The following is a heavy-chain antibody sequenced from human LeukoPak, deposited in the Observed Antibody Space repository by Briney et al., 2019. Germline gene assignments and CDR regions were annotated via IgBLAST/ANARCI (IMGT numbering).Heavy chain of an antibody. CDR1: GFTFSSYV. V-gene: IGHV3-23*01. CDR3: AKEIGTYYFFDY. Sequence: GGSLRLSCAASGFTFSSYVRSWVRQAPWKGLEWVSAISSSGGSTYYADAVKGRFTISRDHSRNTVYLQMNSLRAEDTAVYYCAKEIGTYYFFDYWGQGTLVTVSS. D-gene: IGHD1-26*01. CDR2: ISSSGGST. J-gene: IGHJ4*02.